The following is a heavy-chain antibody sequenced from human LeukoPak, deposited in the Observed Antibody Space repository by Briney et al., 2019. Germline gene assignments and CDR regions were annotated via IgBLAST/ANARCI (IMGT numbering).Heavy chain of an antibody. V-gene: IGHV1-24*01. Sequence: ASVNVSCKVSGYTLTELSMHWVRQATGKGLEGMGGCDSEDGETIYAQKFQGRVTMTEDTSTDTGYMELSSLRSENPAVYYCATTFSLTGYYKSAFDIWGQGTMVTVSS. D-gene: IGHD3-9*01. J-gene: IGHJ3*02. CDR2: CDSEDGET. CDR1: GYTLTELS. CDR3: ATTFSLTGYYKSAFDI.